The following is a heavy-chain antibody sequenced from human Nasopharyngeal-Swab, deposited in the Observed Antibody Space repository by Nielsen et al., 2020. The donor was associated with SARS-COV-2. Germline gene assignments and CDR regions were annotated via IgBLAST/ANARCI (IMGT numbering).Heavy chain of an antibody. D-gene: IGHD6-13*01. J-gene: IGHJ6*02. CDR3: ARDAYSSRGLYYYGLDV. Sequence: SETLSLTCTVSGGSISSYYWSRIRQPPGKGLEWIGYIYYSGSTNYNPSLKSRVTISVDTSKNQFSLKLSSVTAADTAVYYCARDAYSSRGLYYYGLDVWGQGTTVTVSS. CDR1: GGSISSYY. V-gene: IGHV4-59*01. CDR2: IYYSGST.